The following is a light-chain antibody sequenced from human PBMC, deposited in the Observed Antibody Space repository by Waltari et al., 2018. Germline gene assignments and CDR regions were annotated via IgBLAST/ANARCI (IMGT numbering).Light chain of an antibody. V-gene: IGKV3-15*01. CDR3: QQYNDWPPMYT. J-gene: IGKJ2*01. Sequence: EIVMTKSPATMSVSPGERATLTCRASQRVSTNLAWYQQKPGQARRLLNYGASTRATGIPARFSGGGSGTEFTLTISSLQSEDFAVYYCQQYNDWPPMYTFGQGTKLDI. CDR2: GAS. CDR1: QRVSTN.